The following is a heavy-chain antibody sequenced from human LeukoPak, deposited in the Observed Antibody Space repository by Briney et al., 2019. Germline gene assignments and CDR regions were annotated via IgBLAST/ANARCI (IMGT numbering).Heavy chain of an antibody. CDR2: FYHSGST. Sequence: SETLSLTCTVSGGSISSYYWGWIRQPPGKGLEWIGSFYHSGSTYYNPSLKSRVTISVDTSKNQFSLKLSSVTAADTAVYYCARAGDGSYYYYYYMDVWGKGTTVTVSS. CDR1: GGSISSYY. D-gene: IGHD5-24*01. V-gene: IGHV4-38-2*02. J-gene: IGHJ6*03. CDR3: ARAGDGSYYYYYYMDV.